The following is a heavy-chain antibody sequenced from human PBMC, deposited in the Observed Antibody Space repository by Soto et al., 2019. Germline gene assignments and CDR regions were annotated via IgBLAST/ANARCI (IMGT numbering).Heavy chain of an antibody. V-gene: IGHV4-34*01. Sequence: SETLSLTSAVAGGSFRGYFWSWIRQSPAKGLEWIGETNDSGNTYYNPSFKSRLTISVDTSTSQISLRLTSVTAADSAVYYCQGGDFWGQGTRVTVSS. CDR1: GGSFRGYF. CDR3: QGGDF. D-gene: IGHD3-16*01. J-gene: IGHJ4*02. CDR2: TNDSGNT.